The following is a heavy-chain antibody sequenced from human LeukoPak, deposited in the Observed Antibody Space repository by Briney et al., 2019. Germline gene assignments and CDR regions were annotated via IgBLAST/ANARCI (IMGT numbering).Heavy chain of an antibody. D-gene: IGHD2-21*01. J-gene: IGHJ4*02. CDR2: INPSGGSR. CDR3: ARASGYCGGITCRNDY. Sequence: ASVKVSLNAAGYTLTSYYMHWVRQAPGQGLEWMGIINPSGGSRTYAQKFQGRVTMTRDTSTSTVYMELSSLRSEDTAVYYCARASGYCGGITCRNDYWGQGTLVPLSS. CDR1: GYTLTSYY. V-gene: IGHV1-46*01.